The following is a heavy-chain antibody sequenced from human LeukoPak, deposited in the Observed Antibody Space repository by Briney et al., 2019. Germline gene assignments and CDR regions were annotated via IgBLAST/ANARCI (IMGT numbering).Heavy chain of an antibody. V-gene: IGHV3-7*02. J-gene: IGHJ4*02. Sequence: PGGSLRLSCAASGFTFSSYWMSCVRHAPGEGVEWVANIKQDGSEKYYVDSVTGRFTISRDKAKTSLYLQMNSLRAEDTAVYYCATNLNYDREFDYWGQGTLVTVSS. CDR3: ATNLNYDREFDY. D-gene: IGHD3-22*01. CDR2: IKQDGSEK. CDR1: GFTFSSYW.